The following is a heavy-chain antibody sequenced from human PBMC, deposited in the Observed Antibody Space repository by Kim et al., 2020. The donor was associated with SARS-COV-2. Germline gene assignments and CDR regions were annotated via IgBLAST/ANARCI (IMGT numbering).Heavy chain of an antibody. Sequence: YSPTFQGHVTISADKSISTAYRQWSSLKASDTAMYYCARPSSSTGYSYDHWGQGTLVTVSS. D-gene: IGHD5-18*01. CDR3: ARPSSSTGYSYDH. V-gene: IGHV5-10-1*01. J-gene: IGHJ4*02.